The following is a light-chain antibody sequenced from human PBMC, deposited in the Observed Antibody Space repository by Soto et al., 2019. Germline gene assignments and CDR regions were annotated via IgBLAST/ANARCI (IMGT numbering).Light chain of an antibody. CDR3: LLSYNGPYV. J-gene: IGLJ1*01. V-gene: IGLV7-46*01. CDR1: TGAVTNGHY. Sequence: QAVVTQEPSLTVSPGGTLTLTCGSSTGAVTNGHYSYWFQQKPGQAPRTLNYDTTNRHSWTPARFSGALLGGKAALTLSGAQPEDEDEYYCLLSYNGPYVCGTGTKVTVL. CDR2: DTT.